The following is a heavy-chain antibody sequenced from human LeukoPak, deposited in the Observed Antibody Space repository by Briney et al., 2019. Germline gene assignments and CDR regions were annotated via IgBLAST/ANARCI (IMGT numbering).Heavy chain of an antibody. Sequence: GASVKVSCKASGYTFTGYYMHWVRQAPGQGLEWMGWINPNSGGTNYAQKFQGRVTMTRDTSISTAYMELSRLRSDDMAVYYCARVGITFGGVIAPDYWGQGTLVTVSS. CDR2: INPNSGGT. J-gene: IGHJ4*02. CDR3: ARVGITFGGVIAPDY. CDR1: GYTFTGYY. V-gene: IGHV1-2*02. D-gene: IGHD3-16*02.